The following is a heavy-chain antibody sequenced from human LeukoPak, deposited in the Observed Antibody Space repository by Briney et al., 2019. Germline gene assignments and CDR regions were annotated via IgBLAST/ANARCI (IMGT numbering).Heavy chain of an antibody. CDR1: GNTFTSYG. CDR2: ISAYNGNT. Sequence: WASVKVSCKASGNTFTSYGISWVRQAPGQGLEWMGWISAYNGNTNYAQKLQGGVTMTADTSTSTAYMELRSLRSDDTAVYYCARGVTIFGVVITFNWFDPWGQGTLVTVSS. V-gene: IGHV1-18*01. CDR3: ARGVTIFGVVITFNWFDP. J-gene: IGHJ5*02. D-gene: IGHD3-3*01.